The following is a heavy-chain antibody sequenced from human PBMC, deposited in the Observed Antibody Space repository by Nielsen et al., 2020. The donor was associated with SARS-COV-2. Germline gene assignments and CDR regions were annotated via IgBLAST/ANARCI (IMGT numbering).Heavy chain of an antibody. V-gene: IGHV1-46*01. J-gene: IGHJ4*02. Sequence: ASVKVSCKASGYTFTSYYMHWVRQAPGQGLEWMGIINPNGGSTSYAQKFQGRVTMTRDTSTSTVYMELSSLRSEDTAVYYCARDAADYYFDYWGQGTLVTVSS. D-gene: IGHD2-21*01. CDR2: INPNGGST. CDR1: GYTFTSYY. CDR3: ARDAADYYFDY.